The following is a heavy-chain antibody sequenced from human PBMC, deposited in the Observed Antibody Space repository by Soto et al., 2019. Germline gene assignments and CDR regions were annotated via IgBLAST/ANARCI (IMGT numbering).Heavy chain of an antibody. CDR3: ASDGGNSGTLR. J-gene: IGHJ4*02. D-gene: IGHD3-16*01. CDR2: ISGRNGNT. Sequence: APVKVSCKASGYIFPNYGISWVRQAPEQGLEWLGWISGRNGNTHYAQKLEDRVTMTTETSTLAVYMELWSLRTDSRCGYYCASDGGNSGTLRWGQGTLVTVSS. CDR1: GYIFPNYG. V-gene: IGHV1-18*04.